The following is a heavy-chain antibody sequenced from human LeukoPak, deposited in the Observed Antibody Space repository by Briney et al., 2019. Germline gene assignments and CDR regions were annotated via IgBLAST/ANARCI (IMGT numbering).Heavy chain of an antibody. V-gene: IGHV3-23*01. D-gene: IGHD2-2*01. Sequence: PGGSLRLSCAASGFTFSSYAMSWVRQAPGKGLEWVSAISGSGGSTYYADSVKGRFTISRDNSKNTLYLQMNSLRAEDTAVYYCAVGRIQNCSSTSCYLQQQQLLGAPLLDAFDIWGQGTMVTVSS. CDR1: GFTFSSYA. CDR2: ISGSGGST. CDR3: AVGRIQNCSSTSCYLQQQQLLGAPLLDAFDI. J-gene: IGHJ3*02.